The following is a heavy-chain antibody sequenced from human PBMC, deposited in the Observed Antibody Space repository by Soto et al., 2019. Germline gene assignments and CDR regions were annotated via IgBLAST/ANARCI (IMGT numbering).Heavy chain of an antibody. J-gene: IGHJ6*02. CDR2: ISGSGGST. CDR3: AKEITAVAGTGDLPSPHYYYYYGMDV. Sequence: HPGGSLRLSCAASGFTFSSYAMSWVRQAPGKGLEWVSAISGSGGSTYYADSVKGRFTISRDNSKNTLYLQMNSLRAEDTAVYYCAKEITAVAGTGDLPSPHYYYYYGMDVWGQGTTVTVSS. V-gene: IGHV3-23*01. CDR1: GFTFSSYA. D-gene: IGHD6-19*01.